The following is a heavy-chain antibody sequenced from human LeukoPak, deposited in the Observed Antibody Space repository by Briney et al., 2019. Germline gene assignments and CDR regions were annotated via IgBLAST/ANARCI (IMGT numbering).Heavy chain of an antibody. J-gene: IGHJ5*02. CDR2: MHHSGST. D-gene: IGHD6-19*01. Sequence: SETLSLTCTVSGGSIRSYSWSWIRQPPGKGLEWIGYMHHSGSTKHNPYLKSRVTISVDTSKSQFSLKLSSVTAADTAVYYCARQAAVEASSGWSPLGWFDPWGQGTLVTVSS. V-gene: IGHV4-59*08. CDR1: GGSIRSYS. CDR3: ARQAAVEASSGWSPLGWFDP.